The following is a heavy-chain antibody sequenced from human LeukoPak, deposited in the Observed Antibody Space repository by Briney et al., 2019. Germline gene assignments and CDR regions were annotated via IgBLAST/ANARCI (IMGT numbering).Heavy chain of an antibody. CDR3: ARGTVTKGFDL. CDR2: INPSGGST. Sequence: ASVKVSCKASGYTFTNYYMHWVRQAPGQGLEWMGIINPSGGSTSYAQKFQGRVTMTRDMSTSTVYMELSSLRSEDTAVYFCARGTVTKGFDLWGRGTLVTVSS. D-gene: IGHD4-17*01. J-gene: IGHJ2*01. CDR1: GYTFTNYY. V-gene: IGHV1-46*01.